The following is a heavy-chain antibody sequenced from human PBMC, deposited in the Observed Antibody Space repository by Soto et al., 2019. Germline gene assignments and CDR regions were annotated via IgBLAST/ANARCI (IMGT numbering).Heavy chain of an antibody. D-gene: IGHD3-10*01. CDR3: ARGRWLGELLTKYYFAY. Sequence: GGSLRLSCASSVFTVSSNYMSCVRQSPGKWLEWVSVIYSGGSTYYADSVKGRFTISRDNSKNTLYLQMNSLRAEDTAVYYCARGRWLGELLTKYYFAYGGQGTVVTVS. CDR1: VFTVSSNY. CDR2: IYSGGST. J-gene: IGHJ4*02. V-gene: IGHV3-53*01.